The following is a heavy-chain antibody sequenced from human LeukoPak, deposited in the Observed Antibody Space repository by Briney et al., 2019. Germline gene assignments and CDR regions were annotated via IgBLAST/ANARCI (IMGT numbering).Heavy chain of an antibody. V-gene: IGHV3-23*01. CDR2: ITGSGDWA. CDR1: GLTFSSYA. CDR3: AKDPNGDYIGAFDF. J-gene: IGHJ3*01. D-gene: IGHD4-17*01. Sequence: GGALRLSCAASGLTFSSYAMMWRRQAPGQGREGVSAITGSGDWALYAHSVKGRFTISRDNSKNTLWLQMSSLRAADTAVYYCAKDPNGDYIGAFDFWGQGTMVTVSS.